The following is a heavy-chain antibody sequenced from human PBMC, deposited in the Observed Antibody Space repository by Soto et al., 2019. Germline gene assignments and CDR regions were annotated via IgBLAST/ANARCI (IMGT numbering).Heavy chain of an antibody. V-gene: IGHV3-64*01. Sequence: GGSMRLSCAASGFTFSSYTMHWVRQAPGRGLEYVSSISTNGGSAYYANSVEGRFTITRDNSKNTLFLQMGSLRAEDMAVYYCARAPSYYGLAKYYLDYWGQGALVTVSS. CDR3: ARAPSYYGLAKYYLDY. CDR2: ISTNGGSA. J-gene: IGHJ4*02. CDR1: GFTFSSYT. D-gene: IGHD3-10*01.